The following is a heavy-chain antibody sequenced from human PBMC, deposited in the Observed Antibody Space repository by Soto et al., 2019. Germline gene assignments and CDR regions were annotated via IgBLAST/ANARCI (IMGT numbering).Heavy chain of an antibody. CDR3: ARAPYYDSSGYYDY. D-gene: IGHD3-22*01. V-gene: IGHV1-69*13. CDR1: GGTFSSYA. J-gene: IGHJ4*02. CDR2: IIPIFGTA. Sequence: SVKVSCKASGGTFSSYAISWVRHAPGQGLEWMGGIIPIFGTANYAQKFQGRVTTTADESTSTAYMELSSLRSEDTAVYYCARAPYYDSSGYYDYWGQGTLVTVSS.